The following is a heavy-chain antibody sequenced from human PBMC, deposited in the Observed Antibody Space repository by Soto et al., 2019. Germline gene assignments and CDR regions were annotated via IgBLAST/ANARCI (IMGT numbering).Heavy chain of an antibody. CDR2: ISYDGSNK. D-gene: IGHD3-22*01. V-gene: IGHV3-30*18. CDR3: AKQVSSGYRFYFDY. Sequence: GGSLRLSCAASGFTFSSYGMHWVRQAPGKGLEWVAVISYDGSNKYYADSVKGRFTISRDNSKNTLYLQMNSLRAEDTAVYYCAKQVSSGYRFYFDYWGQGTLVTVSS. J-gene: IGHJ4*02. CDR1: GFTFSSYG.